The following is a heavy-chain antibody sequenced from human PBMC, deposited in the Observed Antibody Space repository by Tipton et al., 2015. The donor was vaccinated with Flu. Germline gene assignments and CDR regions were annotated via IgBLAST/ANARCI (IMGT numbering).Heavy chain of an antibody. Sequence: GLVKPSETLSLTCTVSGGSFSSSYYYWGWIRQPPGKGLEWIGNIYNSGSTYYNPSLKSRVTISIDTSKNQFSLRLSSVTAADTAVYYCAREKDSRGSEYFQEWGKGTLVTVSS. CDR3: AREKDSRGSEYFQE. D-gene: IGHD3-22*01. CDR2: IYNSGST. CDR1: GGSFSSSYYY. V-gene: IGHV4-39*07. J-gene: IGHJ1*01.